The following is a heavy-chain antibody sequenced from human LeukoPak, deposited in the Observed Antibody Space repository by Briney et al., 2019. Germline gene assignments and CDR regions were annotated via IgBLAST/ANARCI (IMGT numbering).Heavy chain of an antibody. D-gene: IGHD1-7*01. J-gene: IGHJ4*02. Sequence: NPSETLSLTCAVYGGSFSGYYWSWIRQPPGKRLEWIGEINHSGSTNYNPSLKSRVTISVDTSKNQFSLKLSSVTAADTAVYYCASRAMAGITGTANTLNFDYWGQGTLVTVSS. V-gene: IGHV4-34*01. CDR2: INHSGST. CDR3: ASRAMAGITGTANTLNFDY. CDR1: GGSFSGYY.